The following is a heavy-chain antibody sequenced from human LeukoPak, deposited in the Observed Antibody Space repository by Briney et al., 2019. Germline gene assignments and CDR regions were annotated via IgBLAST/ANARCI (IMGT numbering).Heavy chain of an antibody. J-gene: IGHJ4*02. Sequence: SETLSLTCAVYGGSFSGYYWSWIRQPPGKGLEWIGEINHSGSTSYNPSLKSRVTISVDTSKSQFSLKLSSVTAADTAVYYCARGSLYCSGGSCYSGYFDYWGQGTLVTVSS. CDR2: INHSGST. CDR3: ARGSLYCSGGSCYSGYFDY. D-gene: IGHD2-15*01. V-gene: IGHV4-34*01. CDR1: GGSFSGYY.